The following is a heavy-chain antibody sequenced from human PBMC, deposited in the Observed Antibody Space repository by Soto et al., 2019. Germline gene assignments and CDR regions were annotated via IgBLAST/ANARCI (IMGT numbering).Heavy chain of an antibody. CDR2: INAGNGNT. CDR3: ARSEVLLWFGEYHNATLYYYYGMDV. D-gene: IGHD3-10*01. V-gene: IGHV1-3*01. CDR1: GYTFTSYA. Sequence: GASVKVSCTASGYTFTSYAMHWVRQAPGQRLEWMGWINAGNGNTKYSQKFQGRVTITRDTSASTAYMELSSLRSEDTAVYYCARSEVLLWFGEYHNATLYYYYGMDVWGQGTTVTVSS. J-gene: IGHJ6*02.